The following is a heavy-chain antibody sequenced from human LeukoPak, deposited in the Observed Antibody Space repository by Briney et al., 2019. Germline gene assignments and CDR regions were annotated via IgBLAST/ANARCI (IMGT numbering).Heavy chain of an antibody. J-gene: IGHJ4*02. CDR2: ITDSGTST. CDR1: GFTFSSYP. Sequence: GGSLRLSCAASGFTFSSYPMSWVRQAPGKGLEWVSSITDSGTSTYYADSVKGRFTMSRDDSRSTVFLQMSRLRAEDTALYYCAKVNGDYVDHPDYWGQGTLVTVSS. D-gene: IGHD4-17*01. V-gene: IGHV3-23*01. CDR3: AKVNGDYVDHPDY.